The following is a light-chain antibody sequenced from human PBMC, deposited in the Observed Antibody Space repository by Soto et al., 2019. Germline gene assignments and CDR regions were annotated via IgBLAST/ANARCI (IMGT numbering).Light chain of an antibody. J-gene: IGLJ2*01. CDR1: SSDVGGYKY. CDR2: EVS. V-gene: IGLV2-14*01. Sequence: QSALTQPASVSGSPGQSITISCTGTSSDVGGYKYVSWYQQYPGKAPKLMIYEVSNRPSGVSNRFSGSKSGNTASLTISGLQAEDEADYYCSSYTTTATPFVVFGGGTKVTVL. CDR3: SSYTTTATPFVV.